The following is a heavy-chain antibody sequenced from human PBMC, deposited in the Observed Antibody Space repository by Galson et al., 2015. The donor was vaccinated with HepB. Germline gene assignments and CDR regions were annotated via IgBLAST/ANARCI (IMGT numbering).Heavy chain of an antibody. Sequence: SLRLSFAASGFTFSSYAMSWVRQAPGKGLEWVSAISGSGGSTYYADSVKGRFTISRDNSKNTLYLQMNSLRAEDTAVYYCASCSGGSCYDWWFDPWGQGTLVTVSS. J-gene: IGHJ5*02. CDR3: ASCSGGSCYDWWFDP. CDR2: ISGSGGST. D-gene: IGHD2-15*01. CDR1: GFTFSSYA. V-gene: IGHV3-23*01.